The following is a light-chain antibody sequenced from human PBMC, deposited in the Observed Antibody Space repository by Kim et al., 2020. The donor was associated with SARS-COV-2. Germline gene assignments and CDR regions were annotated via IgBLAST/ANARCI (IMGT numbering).Light chain of an antibody. CDR2: NNY. CDR3: QSYDTGLSGII. CDR1: NSNIVAGYE. J-gene: IGLJ2*01. V-gene: IGLV1-40*01. Sequence: QSVLTQPPSMSGDPGQSVTISCTGSNSNIVAGYEVHWYQQLPGTAPKLLIYNNYRRPSGVPDRFSGSTSATSASLAITWLQAEDEAVYYCQSYDTGLSGIIFGGGTKLTVL.